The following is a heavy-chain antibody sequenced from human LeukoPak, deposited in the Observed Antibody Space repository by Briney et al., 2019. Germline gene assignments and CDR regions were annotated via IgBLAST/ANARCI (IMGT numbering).Heavy chain of an antibody. CDR1: GYTFTGYY. Sequence: ASVKVSCKASGYTFTGYYMHWVRQAPGQGFEWMGWINPNSGGTNYAQKFQGRVTMTRDTSISTAYMELSRLRSDDTAVYYCARDPYYDSSGYFDYWGQGTLVTVSS. V-gene: IGHV1-2*02. CDR3: ARDPYYDSSGYFDY. J-gene: IGHJ4*02. CDR2: INPNSGGT. D-gene: IGHD3-22*01.